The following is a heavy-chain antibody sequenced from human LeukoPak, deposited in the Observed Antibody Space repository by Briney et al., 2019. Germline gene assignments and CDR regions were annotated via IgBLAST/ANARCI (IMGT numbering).Heavy chain of an antibody. J-gene: IGHJ6*03. D-gene: IGHD2-2*01. CDR1: GFTFSYYD. CDR2: ITLSGGST. V-gene: IGHV3-23*01. CDR3: AKRGNPAVGHHYLDV. Sequence: PGGSLRLSCAASGFTFSYYDMSWVRQAPGKGLEWVASITLSGGSTFYADSVKGRFTISRDNSKNTLHLQMNSLSAEDTAVYYCAKRGNPAVGHHYLDVWGKGTTVSVSS.